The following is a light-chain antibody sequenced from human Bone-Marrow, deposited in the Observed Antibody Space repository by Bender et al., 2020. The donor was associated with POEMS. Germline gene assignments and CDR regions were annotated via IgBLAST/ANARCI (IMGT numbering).Light chain of an antibody. Sequence: SYVLTQPPSVSVAPGQTATLTCGGDNIVTKSVHWYQQKPGQAPVLVVYDDSDRPSGIPERFSGSNSGNTATLTIGRVESGDEADYYCQVWDTSSDHVVFGGGATLTVL. CDR2: DDS. J-gene: IGLJ3*02. V-gene: IGLV3-21*02. CDR3: QVWDTSSDHVV. CDR1: NIVTKS.